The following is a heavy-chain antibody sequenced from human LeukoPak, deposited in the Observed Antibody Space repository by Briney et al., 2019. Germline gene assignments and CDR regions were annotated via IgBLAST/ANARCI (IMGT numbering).Heavy chain of an antibody. D-gene: IGHD3-22*01. Sequence: GASVKVSCKASGYTFTGYYMHWVRQAPGQGLEWMGWINPNSGGTNYAQKFQGRVTITADESASTAYMEVSSLRSEDTAVYYCAREIAPPNYYDSSGLGYWGQGTLVTVSS. V-gene: IGHV1-2*02. CDR2: INPNSGGT. J-gene: IGHJ4*02. CDR3: AREIAPPNYYDSSGLGY. CDR1: GYTFTGYY.